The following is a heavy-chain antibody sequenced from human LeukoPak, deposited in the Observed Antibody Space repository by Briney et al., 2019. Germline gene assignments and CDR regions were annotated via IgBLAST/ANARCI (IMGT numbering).Heavy chain of an antibody. V-gene: IGHV3-9*01. J-gene: IGHJ4*02. Sequence: GGSLRLSCAASGFTLDDYAMHWVRQAPGKGLEWVSGISWNSGSINYADSVKGRFTISRDNAKNSLYLQMNSLRAEDTALYYCVKDLSVAAAEGGDFDYWGQGTLVTVSS. CDR3: VKDLSVAAAEGGDFDY. CDR1: GFTLDDYA. D-gene: IGHD6-13*01. CDR2: ISWNSGSI.